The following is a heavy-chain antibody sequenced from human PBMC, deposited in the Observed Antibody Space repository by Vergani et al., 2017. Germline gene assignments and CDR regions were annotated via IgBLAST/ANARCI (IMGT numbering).Heavy chain of an antibody. CDR2: IYSTGST. CDR1: GGSFNTYY. CDR3: ARGRVGDQGYGY. V-gene: IGHV4-4*08. Sequence: QVQLEESGPGLVKPSETLSLTCTVSGGSFNTYYWSWIRQSPGKGLEWIGYIYSTGSTNYNPSLKSRVTMSLDTSKNQFSLSLRSVTAADTAVHYCARGRVGDQGYGYWGQGTLVTVSS. J-gene: IGHJ4*02. D-gene: IGHD2-15*01.